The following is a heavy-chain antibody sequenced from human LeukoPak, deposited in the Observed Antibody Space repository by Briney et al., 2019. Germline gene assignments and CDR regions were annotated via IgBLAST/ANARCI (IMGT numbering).Heavy chain of an antibody. CDR3: ARERGPMIVGYFDY. D-gene: IGHD3-22*01. J-gene: IGHJ4*02. Sequence: SETLSLTCAVSGGSFSGYYWTRIRQPPGKGLEWLGEINHSGRTNYNPSLKSRVIMSVDTSKNQFSLKLSSVTAADTAVYYCARERGPMIVGYFDYWGQGTLVTVSS. CDR2: INHSGRT. V-gene: IGHV4-34*01. CDR1: GGSFSGYY.